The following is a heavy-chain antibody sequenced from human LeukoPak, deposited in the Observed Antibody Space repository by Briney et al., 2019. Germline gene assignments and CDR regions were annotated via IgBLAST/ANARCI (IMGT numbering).Heavy chain of an antibody. D-gene: IGHD3-22*01. J-gene: IGHJ4*02. Sequence: ASVKVSCKASGGTFSSYAISWVRQAPGQGLEWMGGIIPIFGTANYAQKFQGRVTITADESTSTAYMELSSLRSEDTAVYYCARDLLDYYDSSGYYYERFDYWGQGTLATVSS. CDR1: GGTFSSYA. CDR3: ARDLLDYYDSSGYYYERFDY. CDR2: IIPIFGTA. V-gene: IGHV1-69*01.